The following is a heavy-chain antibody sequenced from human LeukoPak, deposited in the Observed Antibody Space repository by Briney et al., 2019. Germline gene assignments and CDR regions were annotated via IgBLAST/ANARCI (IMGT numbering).Heavy chain of an antibody. D-gene: IGHD5-18*01. V-gene: IGHV4-4*07. Sequence: SETLSLTCTVSGGSISSYYWSWIRQPAGKGLEWIGRIYISGSTNYNPSLKSRVTMSVDTSKNQFSLKLSSVTAADTAVYYCAREGYTPSYYYYYYMDVWGKGTTVTISS. J-gene: IGHJ6*03. CDR2: IYISGST. CDR3: AREGYTPSYYYYYYMDV. CDR1: GGSISSYY.